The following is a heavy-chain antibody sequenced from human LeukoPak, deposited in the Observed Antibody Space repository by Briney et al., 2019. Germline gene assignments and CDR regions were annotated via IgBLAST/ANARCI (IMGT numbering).Heavy chain of an antibody. V-gene: IGHV4-61*02. CDR3: ARHRAVAGIRVDAFDI. J-gene: IGHJ3*02. CDR1: GGSISSGSYY. Sequence: SQTLSLTCTVSGGSISSGSYYWSWIRQPAGKGLEWIGRIYTSGSTNYNPSLKSRVTISVDTSKNQFSLKLSSVTAADTAVYYCARHRAVAGIRVDAFDIWGQGTMVTVSS. D-gene: IGHD6-19*01. CDR2: IYTSGST.